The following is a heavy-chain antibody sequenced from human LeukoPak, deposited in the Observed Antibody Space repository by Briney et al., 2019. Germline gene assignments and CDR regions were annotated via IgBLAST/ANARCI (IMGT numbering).Heavy chain of an antibody. CDR3: ARDPIVLTTVVRKEPFDY. J-gene: IGHJ4*02. V-gene: IGHV4-34*01. CDR1: GGSFSGYF. Sequence: SQTLSLTCAVYGGSFSGYFWSWIRQPAGEGLEWVGGMNHSGSTNYNPSLKSRVTISVDTSKNQFSLKLSSVTAADTAVYYCARDPIVLTTVVRKEPFDYWGQGTLVSVPS. D-gene: IGHD4-23*01. CDR2: MNHSGST.